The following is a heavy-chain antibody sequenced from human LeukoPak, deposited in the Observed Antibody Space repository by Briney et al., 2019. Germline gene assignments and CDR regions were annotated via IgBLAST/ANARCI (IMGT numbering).Heavy chain of an antibody. V-gene: IGHV3-48*03. Sequence: PGGSLRLSCAASGFTFSSYEMNWVRQAPGKGLEWVSYISSSSSTIYYADSVKGRFTISRDNAKNSLYLQMNSLRAEDTAVYYCARVRWHPNCSSTSCSYYYYYMDVWGKGTTVTVSS. J-gene: IGHJ6*03. CDR1: GFTFSSYE. CDR3: ARVRWHPNCSSTSCSYYYYYMDV. CDR2: ISSSSSTI. D-gene: IGHD2-2*01.